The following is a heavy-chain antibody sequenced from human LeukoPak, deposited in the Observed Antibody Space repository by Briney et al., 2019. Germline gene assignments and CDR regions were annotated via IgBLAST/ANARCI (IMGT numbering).Heavy chain of an antibody. J-gene: IGHJ4*02. V-gene: IGHV3-30*04. D-gene: IGHD2-2*01. CDR1: GFTFSSYA. CDR3: ARILYCSSTSCLDY. CDR2: ISYDGSNK. Sequence: GGSLRLSCAASGFTFSSYAMHWVRQAPGKGLEWVAVISYDGSNKYYADSVKGRFTISRDNSKNTLYLQMNSLRAEDTAVYYRARILYCSSTSCLDYWGQGTLVTVSS.